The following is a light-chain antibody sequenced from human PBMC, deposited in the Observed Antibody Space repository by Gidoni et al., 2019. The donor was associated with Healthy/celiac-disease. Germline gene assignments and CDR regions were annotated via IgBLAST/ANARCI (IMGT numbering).Light chain of an antibody. CDR3: QQYYSYPPT. CDR1: QGISSY. V-gene: IGKV1-8*01. CDR2: AAS. Sequence: AIRMTQAPSSFSASTGDRVTITCRASQGISSYLAWYQQKPGKAPKLLIYAASTWQSGVPSRFSGSGSGTEFTLTISCLQSEDFATYYCQQYYSYPPTFXQXTKLEIK. J-gene: IGKJ2*01.